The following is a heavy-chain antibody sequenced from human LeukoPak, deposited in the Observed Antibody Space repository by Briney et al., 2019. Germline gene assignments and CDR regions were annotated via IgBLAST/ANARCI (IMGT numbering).Heavy chain of an antibody. D-gene: IGHD5-24*01. CDR3: ARDIGDGYNLVPYYYNGMDV. CDR1: GYTFTSYA. Sequence: ASVKVSCKASGYTFTSYAMHWVRQAPGQRLEWMGWINAGNGNTKYSQKFQGRVTITRDTSASTAYMELSSLRPEDTAVYYCARDIGDGYNLVPYYYNGMDVWGQGTTVTVSS. CDR2: INAGNGNT. J-gene: IGHJ6*02. V-gene: IGHV1-3*01.